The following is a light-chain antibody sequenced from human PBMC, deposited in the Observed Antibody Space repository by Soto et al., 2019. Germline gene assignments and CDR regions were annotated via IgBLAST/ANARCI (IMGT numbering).Light chain of an antibody. CDR1: QTVYSN. J-gene: IGKJ4*01. CDR2: VAS. Sequence: DIVMTQSPATLSVSPGERATLSCRASQTVYSNLAWNQQKPGQAPRLLIYVASTRAAGIPARFSASGSGTEFTLTISSLQSEDFAVYFCQQYSMCPLSFGGGTKVEIK. V-gene: IGKV3-15*01. CDR3: QQYSMCPLS.